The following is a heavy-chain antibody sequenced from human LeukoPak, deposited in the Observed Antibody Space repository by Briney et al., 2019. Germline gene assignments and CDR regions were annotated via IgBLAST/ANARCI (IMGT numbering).Heavy chain of an antibody. Sequence: PVGSLRLSCAASGFTFSNAWMSWVRQAPGRGLEWVGRIKSKTDGGTTDYAAPVKGRFTISRDDSKNTLYLQMNSLKTEDTAVYYCTTDQYRSGGSCYSSFDYWGQGTLVTVSS. J-gene: IGHJ4*02. V-gene: IGHV3-15*01. D-gene: IGHD2-15*01. CDR2: IKSKTDGGTT. CDR3: TTDQYRSGGSCYSSFDY. CDR1: GFTFSNAW.